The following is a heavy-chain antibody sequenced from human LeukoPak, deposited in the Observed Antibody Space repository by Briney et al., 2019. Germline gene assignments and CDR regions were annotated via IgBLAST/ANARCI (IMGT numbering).Heavy chain of an antibody. J-gene: IGHJ4*02. CDR1: GGSISSSSYY. D-gene: IGHD2-21*02. CDR3: ARLGPYCGGDCYPRE. V-gene: IGHV4-39*01. Sequence: SETLSLTCTVSGGSISSSSYYWGWIRQPPGKGLEWIGSIYYSGSTYYNPSLKSRVTISVDTSKNQFSLKLSSATAADTAVYYCARLGPYCGGDCYPREWGQGTLVTVSS. CDR2: IYYSGST.